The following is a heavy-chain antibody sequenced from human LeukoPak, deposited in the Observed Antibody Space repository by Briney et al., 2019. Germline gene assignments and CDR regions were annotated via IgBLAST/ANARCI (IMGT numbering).Heavy chain of an antibody. V-gene: IGHV3-7*01. J-gene: IGHJ3*02. CDR2: IKQDGSEK. CDR3: ARDSNLWIQLWLRGRGGFDI. D-gene: IGHD5-18*01. CDR1: GFTFSSYW. Sequence: GGSLRLSCAASGFTFSSYWMSWVRQAPGKGLEWVANIKQDGSEKYYVDSVKGRFTISRDNAKNSLYLQMNSLRAEDTAVYYCARDSNLWIQLWLRGRGGFDIWGQGTMVTVSS.